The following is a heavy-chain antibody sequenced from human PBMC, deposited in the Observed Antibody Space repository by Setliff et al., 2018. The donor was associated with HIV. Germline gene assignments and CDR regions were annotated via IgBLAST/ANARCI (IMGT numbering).Heavy chain of an antibody. CDR2: VCQRGGI. CDR1: GDSIDSPHC. Sequence: SETLSLTCTVSGDSIDSPHCWSWVRQSLEKGLEWIGEVCQRGGINYYPFFWSRAIISMDKPKSHFSLRLTSVTAADTAVYYCARERSALLWKNWFDPWGQGTLVTVSS. CDR3: ARERSALLWKNWFDP. V-gene: IGHV4-4*02. D-gene: IGHD3-10*01. J-gene: IGHJ5*02.